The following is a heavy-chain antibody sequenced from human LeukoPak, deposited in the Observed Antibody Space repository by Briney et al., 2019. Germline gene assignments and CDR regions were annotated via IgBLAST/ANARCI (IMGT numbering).Heavy chain of an antibody. V-gene: IGHV4-59*08. Sequence: SETLSLTCTVSGGSISSYYWSWIRQPPGKGLEWIGYIYYSGSTNYNPSLKSRVTISVDTSKNQFSLRLSSLTAADTAVFYCARGGRDGYSLYPLDYWGQGALVTVSS. J-gene: IGHJ4*02. CDR1: GGSISSYY. CDR2: IYYSGST. D-gene: IGHD5-24*01. CDR3: ARGGRDGYSLYPLDY.